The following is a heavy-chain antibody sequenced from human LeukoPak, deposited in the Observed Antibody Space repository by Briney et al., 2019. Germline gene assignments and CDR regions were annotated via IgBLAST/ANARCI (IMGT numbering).Heavy chain of an antibody. CDR2: ISGAGT. D-gene: IGHD1-7*01. V-gene: IGHV3-23*01. CDR1: GFTFTNYA. J-gene: IGHJ1*01. CDR3: ARDPNGNYVGAFDFQR. Sequence: GFLRLSCAASGFTFTNYAMTWVRQAPGKGLEWVSSISGAGTYYADSVKGRFTISRDNYKNTLYLQMNSLRADDTAVYYCARDPNGNYVGAFDFQRWGQGTLVIVSS.